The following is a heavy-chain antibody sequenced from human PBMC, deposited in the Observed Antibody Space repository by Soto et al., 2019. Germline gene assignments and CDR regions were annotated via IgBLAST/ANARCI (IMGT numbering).Heavy chain of an antibody. J-gene: IGHJ6*02. CDR2: ITTTSTYK. V-gene: IGHV3-21*01. CDR3: AREKCSSTSCNHGMDV. Sequence: GGSLRLSCVASAFTCNNFPMHWVRQARGKGLQLLASITTTSTYKYYADSVKGRFSIPRENAKNSLYLELTNLRSEDTAVYYCAREKCSSTSCNHGMDVWGLGTTVTVSS. D-gene: IGHD2-2*01. CDR1: AFTCNNFP.